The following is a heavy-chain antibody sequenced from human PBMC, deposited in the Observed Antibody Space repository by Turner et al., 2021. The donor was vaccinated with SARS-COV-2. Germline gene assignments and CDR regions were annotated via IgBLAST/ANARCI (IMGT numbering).Heavy chain of an antibody. D-gene: IGHD1-26*01. CDR2: RSYDGSNK. Sequence: QVQPVVSGGGVVQPGRSLTLSCAASGFTFSSYGMHWVRQAAGKGLEWGAGRSYDGSNKYYGDYVKGRITISRDNSKNTLYLQMNSLRSEDTAVYYCAKAYSGGYFAPFDYWGQGTLVTVSS. V-gene: IGHV3-30*18. J-gene: IGHJ4*02. CDR3: AKAYSGGYFAPFDY. CDR1: GFTFSSYG.